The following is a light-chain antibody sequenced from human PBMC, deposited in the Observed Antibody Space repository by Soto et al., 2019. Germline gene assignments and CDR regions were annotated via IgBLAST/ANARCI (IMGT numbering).Light chain of an antibody. CDR1: SSNIGSNT. J-gene: IGLJ3*02. Sequence: QSVLTQPPSASGTPGQRVTISCSGSSSNIGSNTVHWYQQLPGTAPKLLIYSNNQRPSGVPDRFSGSKSGTSAFLAISGLQSEDEADYYCAAWDDSLNGWVFGGGTKLTVL. V-gene: IGLV1-44*01. CDR3: AAWDDSLNGWV. CDR2: SNN.